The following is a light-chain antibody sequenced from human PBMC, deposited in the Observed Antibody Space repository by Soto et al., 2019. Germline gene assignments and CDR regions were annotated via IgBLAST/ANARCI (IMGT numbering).Light chain of an antibody. J-gene: IGKJ1*01. CDR2: AAF. V-gene: IGKV1-17*01. Sequence: DIQMTQSRAILSASVGDRVTITCRESQGIRNDLGWYQQKPGKAPKLLIYAAFSLQSGVPSRFSGSGFGTESTLTISSLQPDDFATYYCQQYNSYWTFGQGTKVDNK. CDR3: QQYNSYWT. CDR1: QGIRND.